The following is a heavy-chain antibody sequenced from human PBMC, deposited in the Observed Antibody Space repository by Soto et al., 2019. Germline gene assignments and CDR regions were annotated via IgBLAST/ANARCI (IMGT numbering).Heavy chain of an antibody. V-gene: IGHV4-34*01. CDR1: GGSFSGYY. Sequence: SETLSLTCAVYGGSFSGYYWSWIRQPPGKGLEWIGEINHSGSTNYNPSLKSRVTISVDTSRNQFSLKLSSVTAADTAVYYCASEASHPNYYYGMDVWGYGTTGT. CDR2: INHSGST. J-gene: IGHJ6*02. CDR3: ASEASHPNYYYGMDV.